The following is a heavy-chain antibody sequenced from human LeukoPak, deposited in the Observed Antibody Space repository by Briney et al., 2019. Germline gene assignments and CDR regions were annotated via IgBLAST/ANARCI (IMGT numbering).Heavy chain of an antibody. D-gene: IGHD1-7*01. Sequence: QTGGSLRLSCAASGFTFRGHAMNWVRQAPGRGLGWVAYISTGSSPIYYADSVKGRFTISRDNAKNSLYLQMNSLRAEDTAVYYCARDGTGYFDYWGQGTLVTVSS. CDR1: GFTFRGHA. J-gene: IGHJ4*02. V-gene: IGHV3-48*04. CDR3: ARDGTGYFDY. CDR2: ISTGSSPI.